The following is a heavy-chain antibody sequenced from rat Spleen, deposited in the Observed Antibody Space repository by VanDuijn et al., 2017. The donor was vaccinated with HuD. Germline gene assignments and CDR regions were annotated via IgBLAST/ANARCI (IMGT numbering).Heavy chain of an antibody. Sequence: EVQLVESGGGLVQPGRSMKLSCAASGFTFSYYDMAWVRQAPTKGLEWVASISYDGSSTYYRDSVKGRFTISRDNAKSTLYLQMDSLRSGDTATYYCTTFTTEAIVYVMDAWGQGASVTVSS. D-gene: IGHD1-11*01. V-gene: IGHV5-20*01. CDR2: ISYDGSST. J-gene: IGHJ4*01. CDR3: TTFTTEAIVYVMDA. CDR1: GFTFSYYD.